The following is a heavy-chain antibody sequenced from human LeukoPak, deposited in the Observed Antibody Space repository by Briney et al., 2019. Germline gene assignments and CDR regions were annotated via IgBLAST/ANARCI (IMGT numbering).Heavy chain of an antibody. CDR1: GGSISNYY. V-gene: IGHV4-4*07. J-gene: IGHJ5*02. CDR2: IYTSGST. Sequence: SETLSLTCTVSGGSISNYYWSWIRQPAGKGLEWIGQIYTSGSTNYNPSLKSRVTMSIDTSKNQFSLKLSSVTAADTAVYYCARVSVVVVAATLSPGYNWFDPWGQGTPVTVSS. D-gene: IGHD2-15*01. CDR3: ARVSVVVVAATLSPGYNWFDP.